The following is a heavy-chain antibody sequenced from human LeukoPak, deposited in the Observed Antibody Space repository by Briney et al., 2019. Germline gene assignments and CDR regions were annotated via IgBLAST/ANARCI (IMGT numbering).Heavy chain of an antibody. J-gene: IGHJ4*02. CDR1: GFTFSSYS. CDR3: ARGHGSGAWLIDY. V-gene: IGHV3-30-3*01. CDR2: MSYDGSSE. Sequence: GGSLRLSCAASGFTFSSYSMHWVRQTPGKGLEWVAVMSYDGSSEHYADSVKGRFTISRDNSKDTLYLQMNSLRAEDTAVYYCARGHGSGAWLIDYWGQGTLVTVSS. D-gene: IGHD3-10*01.